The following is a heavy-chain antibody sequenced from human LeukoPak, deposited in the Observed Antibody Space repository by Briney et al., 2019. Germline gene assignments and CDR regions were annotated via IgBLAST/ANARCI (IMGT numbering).Heavy chain of an antibody. J-gene: IGHJ6*02. D-gene: IGHD4-11*01. V-gene: IGHV4-34*01. CDR2: INHSGGT. CDR3: ASLNDAGVTTLVGYYYGMDV. CDR1: GFTFSSYS. Sequence: GSLRLSCAASGFTFSSYSMNWVRQPPGKGLEWIGEINHSGGTNYNPSLKSRVTISIDTSKNQFSLRLSSVTAADTAVYYCASLNDAGVTTLVGYYYGMDVWGQGTTVTVSS.